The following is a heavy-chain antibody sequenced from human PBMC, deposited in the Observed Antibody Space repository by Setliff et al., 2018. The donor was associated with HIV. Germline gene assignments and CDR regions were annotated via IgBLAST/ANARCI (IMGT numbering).Heavy chain of an antibody. CDR2: IIHILGTA. V-gene: IGHV1-69*13. CDR1: RGTFSEDA. Sequence: GASVKVSCKTARGTFSEDAINWVRQAPGEGLEWVGGIIHILGTADYAEKFQGRVTITADEPRSTVYLEVSNLRSEDTAVYYCAKAVRGYGSTYYNYYYMDVWGKGTTVTVSS. D-gene: IGHD3-10*01. CDR3: AKAVRGYGSTYYNYYYMDV. J-gene: IGHJ6*03.